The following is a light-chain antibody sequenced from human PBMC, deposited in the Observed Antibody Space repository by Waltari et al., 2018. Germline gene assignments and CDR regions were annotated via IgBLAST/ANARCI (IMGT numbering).Light chain of an antibody. V-gene: IGKV3-20*01. CDR3: QHYVSLPVT. J-gene: IGKJ1*01. CDR2: GAS. CDR1: PSVSRA. Sequence: EIVLTQSPGTLSLSPGERATLSCRASPSVSRALAWQQQNPGQAPRLLIYGASNRATGIPDRFSGSGSGTDFSLIISRLEPEDFAVYYCQHYVSLPVTFGQGTKVEIK.